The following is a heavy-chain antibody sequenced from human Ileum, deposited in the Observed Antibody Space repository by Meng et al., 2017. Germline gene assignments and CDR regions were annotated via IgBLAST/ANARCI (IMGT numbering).Heavy chain of an antibody. D-gene: IGHD1-26*01. V-gene: IGHV3-33*01. CDR1: GFTFNTYG. CDR3: ARDPGREGPIDY. J-gene: IGHJ4*02. Sequence: VHLVESGGGVVQPGTSLRLSCVASGFTFNTYGMHWVRQAPGKGLEWVAVIWHDGKNKYYGDSVKDRFTISRDNSKNILYLQLTSLTAEDTAVYYCARDPGREGPIDYWGQGTLVTVSS. CDR2: IWHDGKNK.